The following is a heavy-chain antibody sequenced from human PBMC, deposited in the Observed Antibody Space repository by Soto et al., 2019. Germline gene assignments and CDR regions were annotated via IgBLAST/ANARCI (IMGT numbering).Heavy chain of an antibody. D-gene: IGHD6-13*01. CDR1: GGSISSNY. CDR2: VYNSGST. Sequence: SDTLSLTCTVSGGSISSNYWTWIRPPPGKGLEWIGYVYNSGSTNYNPSLKSRVTISEDTPKSQFSLKVNSMTAADTAVYYCARYRREAVAGYTLDNWGQGILVPGSS. J-gene: IGHJ4*02. CDR3: ARYRREAVAGYTLDN. V-gene: IGHV4-59*01.